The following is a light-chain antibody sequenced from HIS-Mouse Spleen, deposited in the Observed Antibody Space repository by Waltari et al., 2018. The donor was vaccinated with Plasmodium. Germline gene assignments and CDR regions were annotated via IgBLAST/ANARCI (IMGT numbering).Light chain of an antibody. J-gene: IGLJ3*02. CDR1: SSDAGGYNY. Sequence: QSALTQPSSVSGSPGQSVTISCNGTSSDAGGYNYVSWYKQHPGKAPKLMIYDVSKRPSGFPERFSGSKSGNTASLTISGLQAEDEADYYCCSYAGSYTWVFGGGTKLTVL. CDR3: CSYAGSYTWV. V-gene: IGLV2-11*01. CDR2: DVS.